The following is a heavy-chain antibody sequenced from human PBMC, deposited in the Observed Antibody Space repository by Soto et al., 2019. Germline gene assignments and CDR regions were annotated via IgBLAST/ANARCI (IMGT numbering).Heavy chain of an antibody. CDR2: IFHTGST. J-gene: IGHJ6*02. CDR3: ATLPRLDGMDV. CDR1: GYSISSGHS. V-gene: IGHV4-38-2*01. Sequence: KPSETLSLTCAVSGYSISSGHSWGWIRQPPGKGLEWIGSIFHTGSTYYNPSLKSRVTLSVDTSKNQFSLKLSSVTAADTAVYFCATLPRLDGMDVWGQGTTVTSP. D-gene: IGHD6-25*01.